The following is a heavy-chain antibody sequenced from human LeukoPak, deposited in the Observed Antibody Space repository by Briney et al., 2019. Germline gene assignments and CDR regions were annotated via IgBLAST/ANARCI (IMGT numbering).Heavy chain of an antibody. D-gene: IGHD4-17*01. J-gene: IGHJ4*02. CDR3: AKDWTTVVTPDPDY. CDR1: GFTFSSYA. V-gene: IGHV3-23*01. Sequence: PGGSLRLSCAASGFTFSSYAMRWVRQAPGKGLEWVSAISGSGGSTYYADSVKGRFTISRDNSKNTLYLQMNSLRAEDTAVYYCAKDWTTVVTPDPDYWGQGTLVTVSS. CDR2: ISGSGGST.